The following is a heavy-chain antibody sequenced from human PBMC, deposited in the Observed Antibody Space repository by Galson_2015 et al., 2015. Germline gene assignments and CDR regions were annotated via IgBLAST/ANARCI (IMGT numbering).Heavy chain of an antibody. V-gene: IGHV5-51*01. CDR3: ARLDGAGGRPLDY. D-gene: IGHD2-15*01. Sequence: QSGAEVKKPGESLKISCKGSGYSFSNFWIGWVRQMPGKGLDWMGIIFCGDSDTRYSPPFQGQVTISADKSISTAYLQWSSLKATDTAMYYCARLDGAGGRPLDYWGQGTLVTVSS. CDR2: IFCGDSDT. J-gene: IGHJ4*02. CDR1: GYSFSNFW.